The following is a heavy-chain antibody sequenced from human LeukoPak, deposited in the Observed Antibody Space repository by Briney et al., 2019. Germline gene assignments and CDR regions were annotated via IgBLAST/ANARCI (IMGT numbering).Heavy chain of an antibody. V-gene: IGHV3-7*01. J-gene: IGHJ6*02. D-gene: IGHD3-10*01. CDR1: GFTFSSYW. CDR2: IKQDGSEK. Sequence: GGSLRLSCAASGFTFSSYWMSWVRQAPGKGLEWVANIKQDGSEKYYVDSVKGRFTISRDNAKNSLYLQMNSLRAEDTAVYYCGRDHVGGLLGGMDVWGQGTPAPVPS. CDR3: GRDHVGGLLGGMDV.